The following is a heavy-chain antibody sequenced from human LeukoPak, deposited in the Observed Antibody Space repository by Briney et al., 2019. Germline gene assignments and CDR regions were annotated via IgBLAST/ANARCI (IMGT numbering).Heavy chain of an antibody. CDR3: AAGYCSGGSCYPYYYYGMDV. D-gene: IGHD2-15*01. V-gene: IGHV1-58*01. CDR2: IVVGSGNT. CDR1: GFTFTSSA. Sequence: ASVKVSCKASGFTFTSSAVQWVRQARGQRLEWIGWIVVGSGNTNYAQKFQERVTITRDMSTSTAYMELSSLRSEDTAVYYCAAGYCSGGSCYPYYYYGMDVWGQGTMVTVSS. J-gene: IGHJ6*02.